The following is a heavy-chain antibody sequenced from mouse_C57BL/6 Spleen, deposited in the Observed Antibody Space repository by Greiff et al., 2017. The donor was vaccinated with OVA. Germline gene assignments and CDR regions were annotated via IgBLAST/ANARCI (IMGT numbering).Heavy chain of an antibody. V-gene: IGHV1-69*01. CDR2: IDPSDSYT. Sequence: QVQLQQSGAELVMPGASVKLSCKASGYTFTSYWMHWVKQRPGQGLEWIGEIDPSDSYTNYNQKFKGKSTLTVDKSSSTAYMQLSSLTSEDSAVYYCARRSGGTYYFDYWGQGTTLTVSS. CDR1: GYTFTSYW. D-gene: IGHD2-14*01. J-gene: IGHJ2*01. CDR3: ARRSGGTYYFDY.